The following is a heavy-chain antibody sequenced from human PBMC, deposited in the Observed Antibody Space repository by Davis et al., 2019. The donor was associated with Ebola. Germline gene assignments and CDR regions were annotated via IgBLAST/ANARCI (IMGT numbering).Heavy chain of an antibody. Sequence: ASVKVSCKASGYTFTGYYMHWVRQAPGQGLEWMGWINPNSGGTNYAQKFQGRVTMTRDTSTSTVYMELSSLRSEDTAVYYCARDAIAVGWGVDYWGQGTLVTVSS. CDR2: INPNSGGT. V-gene: IGHV1-2*02. CDR1: GYTFTGYY. J-gene: IGHJ4*02. CDR3: ARDAIAVGWGVDY. D-gene: IGHD6-19*01.